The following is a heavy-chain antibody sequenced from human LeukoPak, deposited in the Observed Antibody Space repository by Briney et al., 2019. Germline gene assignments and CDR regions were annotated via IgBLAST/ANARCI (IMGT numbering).Heavy chain of an antibody. V-gene: IGHV3-30*18. J-gene: IGHJ3*02. D-gene: IGHD3-3*01. Sequence: GGSLRLSCAASGFTFSSYGMHWVRQAPGKGLEWVAVISYDGSNKYYADSVKGRFTISRDNSKNTLYLQMNSLRAEDTAVYYCAKDPITIFGVPGAFDIWGQGTMVTVSS. CDR3: AKDPITIFGVPGAFDI. CDR1: GFTFSSYG. CDR2: ISYDGSNK.